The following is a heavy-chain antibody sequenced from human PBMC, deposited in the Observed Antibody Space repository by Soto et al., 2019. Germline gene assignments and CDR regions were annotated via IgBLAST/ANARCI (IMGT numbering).Heavy chain of an antibody. CDR2: THYSGNT. Sequence: QVQLQESGPGLVKPSETLSLTCTVSGGSISSYYWDWIRQPPGKGLEWIGYTHYSGNTNYHPSLKGRVTISLDTSRNQFSLNRGAVTAADTAVYYCARHTWTIRAGLDYWGQGALVTVSS. CDR3: ARHTWTIRAGLDY. D-gene: IGHD3-3*02. CDR1: GGSISSYY. V-gene: IGHV4-59*12. J-gene: IGHJ4*02.